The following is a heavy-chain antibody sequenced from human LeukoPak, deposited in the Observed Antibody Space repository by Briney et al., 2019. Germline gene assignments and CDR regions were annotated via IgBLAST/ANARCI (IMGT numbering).Heavy chain of an antibody. CDR2: ISAYNGNT. Sequence: ASVKVSCKASGYTFTSYGISWVRQAPGQGLEWMGWISAYNGNTNYAQKLQGRVTMTTDTSTSSAYMELRSLRSDDTAVYYCARGSSGSYPEVDYFQHWGQGTLVTVSS. J-gene: IGHJ1*01. D-gene: IGHD1-26*01. CDR1: GYTFTSYG. V-gene: IGHV1-18*01. CDR3: ARGSSGSYPEVDYFQH.